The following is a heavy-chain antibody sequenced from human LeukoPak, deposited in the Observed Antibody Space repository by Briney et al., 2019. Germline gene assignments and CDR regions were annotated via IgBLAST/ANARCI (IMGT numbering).Heavy chain of an antibody. Sequence: PGGSLRLSCAASGFTFSSYAMSWVRQAPGKGLEWVSAISGSGGSTYYADSVKGRFTISRDNSKNTLYLQMNSLRAENTAVYYCAEVESAAAGTGFDYWGQGTLVTVSS. V-gene: IGHV3-23*01. J-gene: IGHJ4*02. CDR2: ISGSGGST. CDR1: GFTFSSYA. D-gene: IGHD6-13*01. CDR3: AEVESAAAGTGFDY.